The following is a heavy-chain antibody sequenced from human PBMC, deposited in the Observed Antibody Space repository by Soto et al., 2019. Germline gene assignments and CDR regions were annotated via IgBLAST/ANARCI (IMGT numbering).Heavy chain of an antibody. CDR3: AKDYYDFWSGYRVAYYYYYGMDV. V-gene: IGHV3-23*01. Sequence: GGSLRLSCAASGFSFSSCVMAWVRQAPGKGLEWVSAISGSGGSTYYADSVKGRFTISRDNSKNTLYLQMNSLRAEDTAVYYCAKDYYDFWSGYRVAYYYYYGMDVWGQGTTVTVSS. CDR1: GFSFSSCV. J-gene: IGHJ6*02. CDR2: ISGSGGST. D-gene: IGHD3-3*01.